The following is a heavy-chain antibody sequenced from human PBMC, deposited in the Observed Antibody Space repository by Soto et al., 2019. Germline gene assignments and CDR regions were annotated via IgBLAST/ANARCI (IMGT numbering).Heavy chain of an antibody. CDR2: ISKDSGRAT. CDR3: AKELGSAGALALAY. V-gene: IGHV3-11*01. D-gene: IGHD6-19*01. CDR1: GLIFRDWF. Sequence: GGSLRLSCAASGLIFRDWFMSWIRQAPGKGLEWISYISKDSGRATRYADSVKGRFTISRDNAKNSLFLQMNNLTVEDTAVYYCAKELGSAGALALAYWGQGTQVTVSS. J-gene: IGHJ4*02.